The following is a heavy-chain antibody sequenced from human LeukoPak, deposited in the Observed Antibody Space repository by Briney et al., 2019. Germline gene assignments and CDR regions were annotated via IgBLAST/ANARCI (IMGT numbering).Heavy chain of an antibody. CDR1: GGSISSYH. CDR3: ARTTEAHSWRTRYYDYYMDV. CDR2: IYYSGST. Sequence: SETLSLTCTVSGGSISSYHWSWIRQPPGKGLEWIGYIYYSGSTNYNPSLKSRVTISVDTSKNQFSLKLSSVPAADTAVYYCARTTEAHSWRTRYYDYYMDVWGKGTTVTVSS. J-gene: IGHJ6*03. V-gene: IGHV4-59*01. D-gene: IGHD6-13*01.